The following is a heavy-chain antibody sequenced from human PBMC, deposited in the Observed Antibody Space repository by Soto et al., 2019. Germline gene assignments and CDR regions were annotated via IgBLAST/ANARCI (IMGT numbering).Heavy chain of an antibody. CDR1: GYTFTGYY. CDR3: ARGYCSSTSCYQYYFDY. J-gene: IGHJ4*02. Sequence: ASVKVSCKASGYTFTGYYMHWVRQAPGQGLEWMGWINPNSGGTNYAQKFQGWVTMTRDTSISTAYMELSRLRSDDTAVYYCARGYCSSTSCYQYYFDYWGQGTLVTVSS. V-gene: IGHV1-2*04. CDR2: INPNSGGT. D-gene: IGHD2-2*01.